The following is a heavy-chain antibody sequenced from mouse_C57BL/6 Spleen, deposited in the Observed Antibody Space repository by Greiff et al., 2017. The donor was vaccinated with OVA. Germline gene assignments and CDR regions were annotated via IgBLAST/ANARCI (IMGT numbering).Heavy chain of an antibody. D-gene: IGHD4-1*01. CDR3: ARSGTDY. J-gene: IGHJ2*01. V-gene: IGHV1-42*01. Sequence: EVKLVESGPELVKPGASVKISCKASGYSFTGYYMNWVKQSPEKSLEWIGEINPSTGGTTYNQKFKAKATLTVDKSSSTAYMHLKSLTSEDSSVYYCARSGTDYWGQGTTLTVSS. CDR1: GYSFTGYY. CDR2: INPSTGGT.